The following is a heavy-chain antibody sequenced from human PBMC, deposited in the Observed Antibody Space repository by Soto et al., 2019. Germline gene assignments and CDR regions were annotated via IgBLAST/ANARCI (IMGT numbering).Heavy chain of an antibody. Sequence: QITLKESGATLVKPTQTLTLTCTFSGFSLSTSGVGVGWIRQPPGKALEWLALIYWDDDKRYSPSLKSMLTITKDTSKNQVVLTMTNMDPVDTATYYCAHLQDGGYSSSWWGSIYFDYWGQGTLVTVSS. CDR3: AHLQDGGYSSSWWGSIYFDY. D-gene: IGHD6-13*01. V-gene: IGHV2-5*02. CDR2: IYWDDDK. CDR1: GFSLSTSGVG. J-gene: IGHJ4*02.